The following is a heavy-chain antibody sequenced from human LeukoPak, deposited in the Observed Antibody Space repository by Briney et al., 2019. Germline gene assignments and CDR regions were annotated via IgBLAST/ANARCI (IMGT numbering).Heavy chain of an antibody. D-gene: IGHD3-10*01. V-gene: IGHV3-30*18. CDR3: AKVDRGGSGSYLPFDY. CDR1: GFTFSSYG. Sequence: TGGSLRLSCAASGFTFSSYGMHWVRQAPGKGLEWVAVISYDGSNKYYADSVKGRFTISRDNSKNTLYLQMNSLRAEDTAVYYCAKVDRGGSGSYLPFDYWGQGTLVTVSS. J-gene: IGHJ4*02. CDR2: ISYDGSNK.